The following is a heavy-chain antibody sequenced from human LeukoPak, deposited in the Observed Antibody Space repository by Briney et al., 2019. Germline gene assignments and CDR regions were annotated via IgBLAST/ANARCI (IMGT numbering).Heavy chain of an antibody. V-gene: IGHV4-61*01. CDR1: GGSVSSGSSY. CDR3: ARADYGNYGDAFDI. J-gene: IGHJ3*02. D-gene: IGHD4-11*01. Sequence: SETLSLTCTVSGGSVSSGSSYWSWIRQPPGKGLEWIGYIYYSGSTNYNPSLKSRVTISVDTSKNQFSLKLSSVTAADTAVYYCARADYGNYGDAFDIWGQGTMVTVSS. CDR2: IYYSGST.